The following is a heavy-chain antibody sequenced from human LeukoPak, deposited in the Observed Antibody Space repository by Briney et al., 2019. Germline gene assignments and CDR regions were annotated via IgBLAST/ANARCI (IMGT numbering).Heavy chain of an antibody. D-gene: IGHD3-9*01. V-gene: IGHV1-69*04. CDR3: ASYYDILTGYSSNWFDP. CDR1: GGTFSSYA. CDR2: IIPILGIA. J-gene: IGHJ5*02. Sequence: GASVKLSCKASGGTFSSYAISWVRQAPGQGLEWMGRIIPILGIANYAQKFQGRVTITADKSTSTAYMELSSLRSEDTAVYYCASYYDILTGYSSNWFDPWGQGTLVTVSS.